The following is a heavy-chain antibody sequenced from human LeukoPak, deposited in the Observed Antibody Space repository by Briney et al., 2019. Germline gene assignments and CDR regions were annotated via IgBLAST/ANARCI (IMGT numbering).Heavy chain of an antibody. Sequence: ASVKVSCKASSYTFTNYGINWVRQAPGQGLEWMGWINPNSGGTNYAQKFQGRVTMTRDTSISTAYMELSRLRSDDTAVYYCARGGANDAFDIWGQGTMVTVSS. CDR1: SYTFTNYG. V-gene: IGHV1-2*02. J-gene: IGHJ3*02. CDR3: ARGGANDAFDI. CDR2: INPNSGGT.